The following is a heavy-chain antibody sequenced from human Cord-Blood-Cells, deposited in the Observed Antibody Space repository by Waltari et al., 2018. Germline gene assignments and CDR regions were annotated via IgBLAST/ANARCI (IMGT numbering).Heavy chain of an antibody. J-gene: IGHJ4*02. CDR1: GGSISSYY. V-gene: IGHV4-59*01. Sequence: QVQLQESGPGLVKPSETLSLTCTVSGGSISSYYWSWIRQPPGKGLEWIGYIYYSGSTNNSPSLKRRVTISVDTSKNQFSLKLSAVTAADTAVYYCARDFGGATDYWGQGTLVTVSS. D-gene: IGHD3-16*01. CDR3: ARDFGGATDY. CDR2: IYYSGST.